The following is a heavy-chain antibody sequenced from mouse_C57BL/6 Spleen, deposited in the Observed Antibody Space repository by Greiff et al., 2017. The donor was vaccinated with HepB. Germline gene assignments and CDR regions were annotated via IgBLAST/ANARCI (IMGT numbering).Heavy chain of an antibody. CDR2: ISSGGSYT. CDR3: ARHYYDGSYFDY. Sequence: EVKLVESGGDLVKPGGSLKLSCAASGFTFSSYGMSWVRQTPDKRLEWVATISSGGSYTYYPDSVKGRFTISRDNAKNTLYLQMSSLKSEDTAMYYCARHYYDGSYFDYWGQGTTLTVSS. J-gene: IGHJ2*01. CDR1: GFTFSSYG. V-gene: IGHV5-6*02. D-gene: IGHD1-1*02.